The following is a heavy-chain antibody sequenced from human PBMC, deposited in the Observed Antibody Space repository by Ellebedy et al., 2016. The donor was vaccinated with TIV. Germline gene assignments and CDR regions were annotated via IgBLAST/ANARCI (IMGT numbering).Heavy chain of an antibody. D-gene: IGHD3-22*01. Sequence: GGSLRLXXAASGFTFRNYAMSWVRQAPGKGLEWVSGITWKSETLGYAHSVKGRFTISRDNAKKSLYLQMNSLRPEDTALYFCTKDDGSGYYLGFFDLWGRGTLVTVSS. CDR1: GFTFRNYA. CDR2: ITWKSETL. CDR3: TKDDGSGYYLGFFDL. V-gene: IGHV3-9*01. J-gene: IGHJ2*01.